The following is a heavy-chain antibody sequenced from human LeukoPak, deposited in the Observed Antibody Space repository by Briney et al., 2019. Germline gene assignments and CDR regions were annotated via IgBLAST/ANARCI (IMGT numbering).Heavy chain of an antibody. D-gene: IGHD6-13*01. J-gene: IGHJ4*02. CDR3: ARGYSSSWLGYFDY. Sequence: PGRSLRLSCAASGFTFSSYGIHWVRRAPGKGLEWVAVVSSDGSIKYYADSVKGRFTISRDTSKNTVCLQMNSLGAEDTAFYYCARGYSSSWLGYFDYWGQGTLVTVSS. V-gene: IGHV3-30*03. CDR1: GFTFSSYG. CDR2: VSSDGSIK.